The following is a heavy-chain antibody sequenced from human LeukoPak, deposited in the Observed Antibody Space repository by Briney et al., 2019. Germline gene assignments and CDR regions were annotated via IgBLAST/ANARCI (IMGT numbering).Heavy chain of an antibody. CDR1: GFTFSDYY. Sequence: PGGSLRLSCAASGFTFSDYYMSWIRQAPGKGLEWVSYISSSGSTXYXXDSXXGRFTISRDNSKNTLYLQMNSLRAEDTAVYYCAKNLGQWLDYWGQGTLVTVSS. D-gene: IGHD3-22*01. V-gene: IGHV3-11*04. CDR3: AKNLGQWLDY. CDR2: ISSSGSTX. J-gene: IGHJ4*02.